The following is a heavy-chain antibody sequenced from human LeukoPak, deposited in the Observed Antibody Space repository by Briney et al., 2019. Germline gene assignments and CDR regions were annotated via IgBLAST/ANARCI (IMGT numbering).Heavy chain of an antibody. D-gene: IGHD6-13*01. CDR2: ISGSGGST. CDR3: AKSPGSSCYYNWFDP. CDR1: GFTFSSYA. V-gene: IGHV3-23*01. Sequence: GGSLRLSCAASGFTFSSYAMSWVRQAPGKGLEGVSAISGSGGSTYYADSVKGRFTISRDNSKNTLYLQMNSLRAEDTAVYYCAKSPGSSCYYNWFDPWGQGTLVTVSS. J-gene: IGHJ5*02.